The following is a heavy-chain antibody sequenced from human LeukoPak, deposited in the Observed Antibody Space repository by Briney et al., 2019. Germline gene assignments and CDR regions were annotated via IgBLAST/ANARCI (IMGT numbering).Heavy chain of an antibody. J-gene: IGHJ4*02. CDR2: IYYSGST. CDR3: AKNKDSSGFLHDSH. CDR1: GGSISSSSYY. Sequence: ETLSLTCTVSGGSISSSSYYWGWIRQPPGKGLEWIGSIYYSGSTYYNPSLKSRVTISVDTSKNQFSLKLSSVTAADTAVYYCAKNKDSSGFLHDSHWGQGTLVTVSS. V-gene: IGHV4-39*01. D-gene: IGHD6-19*01.